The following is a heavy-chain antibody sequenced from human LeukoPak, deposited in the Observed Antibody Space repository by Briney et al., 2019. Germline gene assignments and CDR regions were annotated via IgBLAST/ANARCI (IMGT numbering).Heavy chain of an antibody. V-gene: IGHV4-59*01. CDR2: IYYSGTT. CDR1: GGSISGDY. D-gene: IGHD5-24*01. J-gene: IGHJ4*02. Sequence: SETLSLTCTVSGGSISGDYWSWIRQPPGKGLEWIGYIYYSGTTNYNPSLKSRVTISVDTSKNQFSLKLTSVTAADTAAYYWARGGKWLQIDYWGQGTPVTVSS. CDR3: ARGGKWLQIDY.